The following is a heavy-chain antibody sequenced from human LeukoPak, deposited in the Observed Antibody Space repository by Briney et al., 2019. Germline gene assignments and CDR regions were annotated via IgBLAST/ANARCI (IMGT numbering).Heavy chain of an antibody. V-gene: IGHV3-53*01. CDR2: FYRGDST. CDR3: AREVVSTPSYFDS. D-gene: IGHD2-15*01. Sequence: GGSLRLSCAASGFTFSSSYMYWVRQAPGKGLEWVSFFYRGDSTYYAESVRGRFTISRDNSKNTLYLLMNSLIPEDTAVYYCAREVVSTPSYFDSWGQGTLVTVSS. J-gene: IGHJ4*02. CDR1: GFTFSSSY.